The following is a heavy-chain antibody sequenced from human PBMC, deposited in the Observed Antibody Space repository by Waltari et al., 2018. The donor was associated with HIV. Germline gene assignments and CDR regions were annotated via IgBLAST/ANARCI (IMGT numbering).Heavy chain of an antibody. J-gene: IGHJ4*02. CDR1: GGSFSGYY. V-gene: IGHV4-34*01. Sequence: QVQLQQWGAGLLKPSETLSLTCAVYGGSFSGYYWSWIRQPPGKGLEWIGEINHSGSTNYNPSLKSRVTISVDTSKNQFSLKLSSVTAADTAVYYCASEYYYDSSGPLGYWGQGTLVTVSS. D-gene: IGHD3-22*01. CDR3: ASEYYYDSSGPLGY. CDR2: INHSGST.